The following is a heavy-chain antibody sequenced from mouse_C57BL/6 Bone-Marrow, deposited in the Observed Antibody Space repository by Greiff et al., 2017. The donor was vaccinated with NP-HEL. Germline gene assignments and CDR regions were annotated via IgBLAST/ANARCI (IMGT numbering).Heavy chain of an antibody. J-gene: IGHJ1*03. CDR3: ARSSHYYGRGYFDV. Sequence: EVQLQQSGPELVKPGASVKISCKASGYTFTDYYMNWVKQSHGKSLEWIGDINPNNGGTSYNQKFKGKATLTVDKSSSTAYMELRSLTSEDSAVYYCARSSHYYGRGYFDVWGTGTTVTVSS. CDR1: GYTFTDYY. D-gene: IGHD1-1*01. CDR2: INPNNGGT. V-gene: IGHV1-26*01.